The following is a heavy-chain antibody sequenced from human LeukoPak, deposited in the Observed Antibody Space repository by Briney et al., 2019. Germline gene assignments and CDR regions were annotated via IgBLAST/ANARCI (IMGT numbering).Heavy chain of an antibody. CDR1: GFTFSSYA. CDR2: ISGSGGST. D-gene: IGHD2-2*01. CDR3: AKPLCSSTSCYPGRYFQH. Sequence: PGGSLRLSCAASGFTFSSYAMSWVRQAPGEGLEWVSAISGSGGSTYYADSVRGRFTISRDNSKNTLYLQMNSLRAEDTAVYYCAKPLCSSTSCYPGRYFQHWGQGTLVTVSS. V-gene: IGHV3-23*01. J-gene: IGHJ1*01.